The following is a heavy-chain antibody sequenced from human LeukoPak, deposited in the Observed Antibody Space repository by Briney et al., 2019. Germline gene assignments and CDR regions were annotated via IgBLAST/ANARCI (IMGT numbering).Heavy chain of an antibody. CDR3: ARSTYYDILTHYYYYGMDV. V-gene: IGHV3-53*01. Sequence: PGGSLRLSCAASGFTGSSNYMSWVRQAPGKGLEWVSVIYSGGSTYYADSVKGRFTISRDNSKNTLYLQMNSLRAEDTAVYYCARSTYYDILTHYYYYGMDVWGQGTTVTVSS. CDR2: IYSGGST. CDR1: GFTGSSNY. J-gene: IGHJ6*02. D-gene: IGHD3-9*01.